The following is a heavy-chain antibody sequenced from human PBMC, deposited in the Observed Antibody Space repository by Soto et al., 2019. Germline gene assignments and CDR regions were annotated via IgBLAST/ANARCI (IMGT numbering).Heavy chain of an antibody. CDR3: AKDMRRFSRVSFYYYYGMDV. V-gene: IGHV3-30*18. CDR1: GFTFSSYG. Sequence: PGGSLRLSCAASGFTFSSYGMHWVRQAPGKGLEWVAVISYDGSNKYYADSVKGRFTISRDNSKNTLYLQMNSLRAEDTAVYYCAKDMRRFSRVSFYYYYGMDVWGQGTTVTVSS. CDR2: ISYDGSNK. D-gene: IGHD3-3*01. J-gene: IGHJ6*02.